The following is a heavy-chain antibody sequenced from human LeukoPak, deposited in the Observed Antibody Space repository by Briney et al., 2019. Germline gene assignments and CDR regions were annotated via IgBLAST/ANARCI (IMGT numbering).Heavy chain of an antibody. V-gene: IGHV5-51*01. CDR1: GYSFTSYW. J-gene: IGHJ4*02. D-gene: IGHD3-22*01. CDR2: IYPGDSDT. Sequence: GESLKISCKGSGYSFTSYWIGWVRQMPGKGLEWMGIIYPGDSDTRYSPSFQGQVTISADKSISTAYLQWSSLKPSDTAMYYCARQARSSGYQFDYWGQGTLVTVSS. CDR3: ARQARSSGYQFDY.